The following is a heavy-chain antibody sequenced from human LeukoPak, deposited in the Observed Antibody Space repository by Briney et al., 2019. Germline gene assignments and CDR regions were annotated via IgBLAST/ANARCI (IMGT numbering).Heavy chain of an antibody. D-gene: IGHD6-13*01. CDR3: ARISAPRIAAAGNGDWFDP. Sequence: SETLSLTCAVYGGSFSGYYWSWIRQPPGKGLEWIGYIYYSGSTNYNPSLKSRVTISVDTSKNQFSLKLSSVTAADTAVYYCARISAPRIAAAGNGDWFDPWGQGTLVTVSS. CDR1: GGSFSGYY. CDR2: IYYSGST. V-gene: IGHV4-59*01. J-gene: IGHJ5*02.